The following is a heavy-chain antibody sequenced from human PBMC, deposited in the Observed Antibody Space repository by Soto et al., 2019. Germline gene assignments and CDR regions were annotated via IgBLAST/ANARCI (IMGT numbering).Heavy chain of an antibody. V-gene: IGHV3-23*01. CDR1: GFTFSSYA. CDR2: ISGSGGST. D-gene: IGHD2-2*01. CDR3: AKDRLASLYGMDV. Sequence: GGSLRLSCAASGFTFSSYAMTWVRQAPGKGLEWVSAISGSGGSTYYADSVKGRFTISRDNSKNTLYLQMNSLRAEDTAVYYCAKDRLASLYGMDVWGQGTTVTVSS. J-gene: IGHJ6*02.